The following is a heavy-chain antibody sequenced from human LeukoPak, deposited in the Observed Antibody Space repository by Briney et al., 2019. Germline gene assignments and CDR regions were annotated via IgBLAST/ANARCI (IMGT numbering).Heavy chain of an antibody. CDR2: INHSGST. CDR3: ARAPREAYGSGSYSVY. Sequence: SETLSLTCAVYGGPFSGYYWSWIRQPPGKGLEWIGEINHSGSTNYNPSLKSRVTISVATSKNQFSLKLSSVTAADTAVYYCARAPREAYGSGSYSVYWGQGTLVTVSS. D-gene: IGHD3-10*01. V-gene: IGHV4-34*01. CDR1: GGPFSGYY. J-gene: IGHJ4*02.